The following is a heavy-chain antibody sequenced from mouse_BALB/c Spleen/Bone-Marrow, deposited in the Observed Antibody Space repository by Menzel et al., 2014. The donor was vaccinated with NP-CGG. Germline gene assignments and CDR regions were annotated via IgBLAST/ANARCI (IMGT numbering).Heavy chain of an antibody. D-gene: IGHD2-2*01. Sequence: VQLKESGAELVKPGASVKISCKASGYTFTDYNMGWVKQSHGKSLEWIGDINPNYDSTSYNQKFKGKATLTVDKSSSTAYMELRSLTSEDTAVYYCARRDGYDSYFDYWGQGTTLTVSS. CDR3: ARRDGYDSYFDY. CDR2: INPNYDST. CDR1: GYTFTDYN. V-gene: IGHV1-18*01. J-gene: IGHJ2*01.